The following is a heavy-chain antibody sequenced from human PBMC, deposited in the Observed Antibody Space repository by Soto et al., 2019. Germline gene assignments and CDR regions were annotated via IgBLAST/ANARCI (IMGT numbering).Heavy chain of an antibody. CDR2: ISGSGGST. Sequence: GGSLRLSCAASGFTFSSYAMIWVRQAPGKGLEWVSAISGSGGSTYYADSVKGRFTISRDNSKNTLYLQMNSLRAEDTAVYYCAKDSKLELRTTFDYWGQGTLVTVSS. CDR3: AKDSKLELRTTFDY. D-gene: IGHD1-7*01. CDR1: GFTFSSYA. V-gene: IGHV3-23*01. J-gene: IGHJ4*02.